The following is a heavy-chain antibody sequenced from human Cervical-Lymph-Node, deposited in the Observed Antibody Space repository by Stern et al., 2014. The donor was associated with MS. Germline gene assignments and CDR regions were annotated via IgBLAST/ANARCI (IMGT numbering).Heavy chain of an antibody. V-gene: IGHV1-18*01. J-gene: IGHJ4*02. CDR2: ISAFNGKT. CDR3: ARDAETRYYDSSGYSYFDS. CDR1: GYTLTKFG. D-gene: IGHD3-22*01. Sequence: QVQLVQSGAEVRKPGASVKVSCKTSGYTLTKFGTGWVRQAPGQGLEWAGWISAFNGKTNYGQKFQGRVTMTTDTSTNTVYMELRSLRSDDTAVYYCARDAETRYYDSSGYSYFDSWGQGTLITVSS.